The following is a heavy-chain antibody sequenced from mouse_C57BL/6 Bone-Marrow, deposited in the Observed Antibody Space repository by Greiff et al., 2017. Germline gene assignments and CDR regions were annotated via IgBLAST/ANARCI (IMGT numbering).Heavy chain of an antibody. V-gene: IGHV1-19*01. Sequence: VQLQQSGPVLVKPGASVKMSCKASGYTFTDYYMNWVKQSHGKSLEWIGVINPYNGGTSYNQKFKGKATLTVDTSSSTAYMELNSLTSEDSAVYYCARYRLRRRGYFDYWGKGTTLTVSS. J-gene: IGHJ2*01. CDR1: GYTFTDYY. D-gene: IGHD2-2*01. CDR3: ARYRLRRRGYFDY. CDR2: INPYNGGT.